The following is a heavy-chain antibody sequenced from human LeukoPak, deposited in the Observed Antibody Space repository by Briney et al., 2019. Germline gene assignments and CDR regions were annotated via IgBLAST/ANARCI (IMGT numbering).Heavy chain of an antibody. V-gene: IGHV3-21*01. CDR1: GFTFSGSA. D-gene: IGHD5-12*01. J-gene: IGHJ4*02. CDR3: ARDGMGSGYDFDY. Sequence: GGSLRLSCTASGFTFSGSAMGWVRQAPGKGLEWVSSISSSSSSTYHADSVKGRFTISRDNAKNPLYPQMNSLRVEDTAVYYCARDGMGSGYDFDYWGQGTLVTVSS. CDR2: ISSSSSST.